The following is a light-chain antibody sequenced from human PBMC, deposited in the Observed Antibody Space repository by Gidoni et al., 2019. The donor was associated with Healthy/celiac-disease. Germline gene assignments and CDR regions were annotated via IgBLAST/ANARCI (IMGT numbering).Light chain of an antibody. J-gene: IGKJ5*01. Sequence: EIVLTQSPGTLSLSPVERATLSCSASQSVSSSYLAWYQQKPGQAPRLLIYGASSRATGITDRFSGSGSGTDFTLTISRLEPEDFAVYYCQQYGSSPPVTFGQGTRLEIK. CDR2: GAS. V-gene: IGKV3-20*01. CDR3: QQYGSSPPVT. CDR1: QSVSSSY.